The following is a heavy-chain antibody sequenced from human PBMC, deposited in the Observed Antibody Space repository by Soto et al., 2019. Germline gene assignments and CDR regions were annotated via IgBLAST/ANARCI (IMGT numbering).Heavy chain of an antibody. CDR3: ARGMLYFWSGHQEAYYYYGMDV. CDR2: IYYSGST. J-gene: IGHJ6*04. V-gene: IGHV4-30-4*01. D-gene: IGHD3-3*01. CDR1: GGSISSGDYY. Sequence: SETLSLTCTVSGGSISSGDYYWSWIRQPPGKGLEWIGYIYYSGSTYYNPSLKSRVTISVDTSKNQFSLKLSSVTAADTAVYYCARGMLYFWSGHQEAYYYYGMDVWGEGTTVTVSS.